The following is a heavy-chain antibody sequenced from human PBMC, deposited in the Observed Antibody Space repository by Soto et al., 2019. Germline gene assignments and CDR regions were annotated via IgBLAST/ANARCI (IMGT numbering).Heavy chain of an antibody. CDR3: AARSCSSTTCFNFDY. D-gene: IGHD2-2*01. CDR2: ISSDGGST. V-gene: IGHV3-64*01. Sequence: LRLSCAASGFTFSSYALHWVRQAPGKGLEYVSAISSDGGSTYYANSVKGRFTISRDNSKNTLYLQMGSLRAEDMAVYYCAARSCSSTTCFNFDYWGQGTLVTVSS. J-gene: IGHJ4*02. CDR1: GFTFSSYA.